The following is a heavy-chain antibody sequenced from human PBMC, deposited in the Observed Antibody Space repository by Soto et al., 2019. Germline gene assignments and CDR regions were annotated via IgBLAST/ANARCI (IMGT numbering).Heavy chain of an antibody. CDR3: AISSYVDYDPDYYGMDV. Sequence: ASVKVSCKASGYTLTSYDINWVRQATGQGLERMGWMNPNSGNTGYAQKFQGRVTMTRNTSISTAYMELSSLRSEDTAVYYCAISSYVDYDPDYYGMDVWGQATTVTVSS. CDR2: MNPNSGNT. CDR1: GYTLTSYD. J-gene: IGHJ6*02. V-gene: IGHV1-8*01. D-gene: IGHD4-17*01.